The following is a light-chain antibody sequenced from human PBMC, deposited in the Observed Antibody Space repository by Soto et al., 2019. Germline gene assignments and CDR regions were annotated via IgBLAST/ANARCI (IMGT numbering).Light chain of an antibody. CDR2: DVT. CDR3: SSYGGSNNLI. V-gene: IGLV2-8*01. CDR1: SGDVGAFDY. J-gene: IGLJ2*01. Sequence: QLVLTQPPSASGSPGQSITISCTGTSGDVGAFDYVSWYQKHPGKAPKVIIYDVTKRPSGVPDRFSGSKSGNTASLTVSGLQSDDEADYYCSSYGGSNNLIFGGGTKLTVL.